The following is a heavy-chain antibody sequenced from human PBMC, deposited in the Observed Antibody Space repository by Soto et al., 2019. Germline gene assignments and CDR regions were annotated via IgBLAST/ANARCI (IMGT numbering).Heavy chain of an antibody. CDR2: ISYDGSNK. D-gene: IGHD6-13*01. Sequence: QVQLVESGGGVVQPGRSLRLSCAASGFTFSSYAMHWVRQAPGKGLEWVAVISYDGSNKYYADSVKGRLTISRDNSKNTLYLQMNGLRAEDTAVYYCARDLQQLVDYYYGMDVWGQVTTVTVSS. CDR1: GFTFSSYA. J-gene: IGHJ6*02. V-gene: IGHV3-30-3*01. CDR3: ARDLQQLVDYYYGMDV.